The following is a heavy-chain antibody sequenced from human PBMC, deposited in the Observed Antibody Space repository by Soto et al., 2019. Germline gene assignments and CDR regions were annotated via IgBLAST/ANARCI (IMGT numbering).Heavy chain of an antibody. CDR2: ISSISNTI. J-gene: IGHJ4*02. CDR3: GRDWGCNGGICFRDLGY. V-gene: IGHV3-48*01. CDR1: GFTFSTYS. Sequence: EVQLVESGGGLVQPGGSLRLSCAASGFTFSTYSMSWVRQAPGKGLEWVSYISSISNTIYYADSVKGRFTISRDNAKNSLLLDMNSLSAGDTAVYYCGRDWGCNGGICFRDLGYRGQGTLVTVSS. D-gene: IGHD2-15*01.